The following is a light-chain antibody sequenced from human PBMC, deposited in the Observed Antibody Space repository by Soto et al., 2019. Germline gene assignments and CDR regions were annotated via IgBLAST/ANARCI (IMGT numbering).Light chain of an antibody. J-gene: IGKJ3*01. V-gene: IGKV1-27*01. CDR2: AAF. CDR3: QKYNSAPFT. CDR1: RGITNY. Sequence: DIQMTQSPSSLSASVGDRVTITCRASRGITNYLAWHQQKPGKVPNPPIYAAFTLQSGVPSRFSGSGSGTDLTLTICSLQPEDVAPFYCQKYNSAPFTFGPGTKVDIK.